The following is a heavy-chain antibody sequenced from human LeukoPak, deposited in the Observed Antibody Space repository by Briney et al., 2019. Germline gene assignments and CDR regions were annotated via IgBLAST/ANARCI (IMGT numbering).Heavy chain of an antibody. CDR2: INIGGSNT. CDR1: GFTFSTYA. V-gene: IGHV3-23*01. D-gene: IGHD6-13*01. CDR3: ARDWGIQNMYYFDS. J-gene: IGHJ4*02. Sequence: GGSLRLSCAASGFTFSTYAMGWVRQAPGKGLEWVAHINIGGSNTYYADSMGGRFTISRDNSGNTLYLQLRSLRAEDTAVYYCARDWGIQNMYYFDSWGQGTQVTVSS.